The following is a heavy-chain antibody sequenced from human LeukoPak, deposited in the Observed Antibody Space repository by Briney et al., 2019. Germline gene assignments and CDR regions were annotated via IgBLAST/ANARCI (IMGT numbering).Heavy chain of an antibody. J-gene: IGHJ6*02. D-gene: IGHD3-10*01. CDR2: ISWNSGNI. CDR1: GFTFDDYA. Sequence: PGGSLRLSCAASGFTFDDYAMHWVRQAPGKGLEWVSGISWNSGNIGYADSVKGRFTISRDNAKDSLYLQMNSLRAEDTALYYCAKDGSRWFGSYGMDVWGQGTTVTVSS. CDR3: AKDGSRWFGSYGMDV. V-gene: IGHV3-9*01.